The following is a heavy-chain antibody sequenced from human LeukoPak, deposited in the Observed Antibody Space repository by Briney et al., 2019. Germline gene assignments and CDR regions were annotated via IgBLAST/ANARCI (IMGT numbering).Heavy chain of an antibody. J-gene: IGHJ4*02. CDR1: GGSISGYY. D-gene: IGHD6-19*01. CDR3: ARVYSSYYYFDS. V-gene: IGHV4-4*07. Sequence: SETLSLTCTVSGGSISGYYWSWIRQPAGKGLEWIGRVYTSGSSKNNPSLESRVTMSVDTTKNQFSLKLSSVTAADTAVYYCARVYSSYYYFDSWGQGTLVTVSS. CDR2: VYTSGSS.